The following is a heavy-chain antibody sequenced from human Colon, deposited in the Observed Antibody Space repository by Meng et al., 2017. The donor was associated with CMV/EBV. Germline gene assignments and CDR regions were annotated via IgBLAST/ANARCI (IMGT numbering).Heavy chain of an antibody. CDR2: IVPIFVTP. V-gene: IGHV1-69*01. J-gene: IGHJ4*02. CDR3: ARARDRDGLYNFDS. Sequence: QLPQVESGAGDEAPWSSVKVSCMTSGVSFSNYAVSWVRQAPGQGLEWMGGIVPIFVTPNYAQKFQGRVTVTADESMSTAYLELSSLTSEDTAIYYCARARDRDGLYNFDSWGQGTLVTVSS. D-gene: IGHD5-24*01. CDR1: GVSFSNYA.